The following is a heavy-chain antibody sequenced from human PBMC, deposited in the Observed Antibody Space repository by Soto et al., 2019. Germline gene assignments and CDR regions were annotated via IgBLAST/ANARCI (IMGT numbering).Heavy chain of an antibody. V-gene: IGHV3-7*03. D-gene: IGHD1-20*01. Sequence: GGSLRLSCAASGFTFSSYWMSWVRQAPGKGLEWVANIKQDGSEKYYVDSVKGRFTISRDNAKNSLYLQMNSLKTEDTAVYYCVKVVKITGTTFFDSWGQGTLVTVSS. CDR1: GFTFSSYW. J-gene: IGHJ4*02. CDR2: IKQDGSEK. CDR3: VKVVKITGTTFFDS.